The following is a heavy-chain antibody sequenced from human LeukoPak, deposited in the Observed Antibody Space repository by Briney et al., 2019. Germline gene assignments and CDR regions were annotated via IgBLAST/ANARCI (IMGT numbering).Heavy chain of an antibody. Sequence: PSESLSLTCAVYGGSFSGYYWSWMRQPPGKGLEWIGEINHSGSTNYNPSLKSRVTISVDTSKNQFSLKLSSVTAADTAVYYCAKKNSSGWYGWFDPWGQGTLVTVSS. CDR1: GGSFSGYY. CDR2: INHSGST. CDR3: AKKNSSGWYGWFDP. D-gene: IGHD6-19*01. V-gene: IGHV4-34*01. J-gene: IGHJ5*02.